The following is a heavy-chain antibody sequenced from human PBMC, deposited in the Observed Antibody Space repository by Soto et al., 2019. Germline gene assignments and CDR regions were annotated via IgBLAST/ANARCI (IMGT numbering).Heavy chain of an antibody. D-gene: IGHD6-13*01. Sequence: QVQLVQSGAEVKKPGSSVRVSCKASGGTFSSYAISWVRQAPGQGLEWMGGIIPIFGTENDAQKFHGRVTITADESTSTAYMELSSLRSEDTAVYYCARDRIAGSKYYYGMDVWGQGTTVTVSS. CDR2: IIPIFGTE. CDR3: ARDRIAGSKYYYGMDV. V-gene: IGHV1-69*01. J-gene: IGHJ6*02. CDR1: GGTFSSYA.